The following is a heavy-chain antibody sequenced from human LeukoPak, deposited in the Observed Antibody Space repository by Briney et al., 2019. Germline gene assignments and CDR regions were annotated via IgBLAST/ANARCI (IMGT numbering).Heavy chain of an antibody. CDR2: IIPILGIA. CDR3: ARDDSSSYYYFDY. J-gene: IGHJ4*02. D-gene: IGHD6-6*01. V-gene: IGHV1-69*04. CDR1: GGTFSSYT. Sequence: SVKVSCKASGGTFSSYTISWVRQAPGQGLEWMGRIIPILGIANYAQKFQGRVTITADKSTSTAYMELSSLRSEDTAVYYWARDDSSSYYYFDYWGQGTLVTVSS.